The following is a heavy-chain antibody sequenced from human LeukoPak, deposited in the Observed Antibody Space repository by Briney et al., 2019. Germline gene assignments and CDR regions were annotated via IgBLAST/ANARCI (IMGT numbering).Heavy chain of an antibody. CDR2: ISYDGSNK. V-gene: IGHV3-30*04. Sequence: PGGSLRLSCAASGFTFSSCAMHWVRQAPGKGLEWVAVISYDGSNKYYADSVKGRFTISRDNSKNTLYLQMNSLRAEDTAVYYCARAKRSYYYDSSGYFGYWGQGTLVTVSS. CDR1: GFTFSSCA. J-gene: IGHJ4*02. CDR3: ARAKRSYYYDSSGYFGY. D-gene: IGHD3-22*01.